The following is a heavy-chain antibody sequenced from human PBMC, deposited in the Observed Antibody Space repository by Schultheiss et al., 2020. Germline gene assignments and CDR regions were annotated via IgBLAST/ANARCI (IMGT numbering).Heavy chain of an antibody. CDR2: IIPILGIP. J-gene: IGHJ4*02. CDR3: ARGLPSNYDS. CDR1: GGTFTSYA. Sequence: SVKVSCKASGGTFTSYAFSWVRQAPGQGLEWMGRIIPILGIPNYALKFQGRVTMTADNSTNTVYMEVSGLRSEDTAVYYCARGLPSNYDSWGQGTLVTVSS. V-gene: IGHV1-69*04. D-gene: IGHD5-12*01.